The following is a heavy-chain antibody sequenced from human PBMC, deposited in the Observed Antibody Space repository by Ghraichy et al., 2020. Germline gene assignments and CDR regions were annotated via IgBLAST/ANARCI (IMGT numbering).Heavy chain of an antibody. CDR2: NFYYASA. V-gene: IGHV4-59*08. Sequence: SETLSLTCNVPGDSMKTYYWSWIRQSPGKGLEWLGYNFYYASAKYNPSLEGRATISIDTSKNQFSLRLSSVTAADTAVYYCVRLGLGHYMVVWGKGTTVIVS. J-gene: IGHJ6*03. CDR1: GDSMKTYY. D-gene: IGHD5/OR15-5a*01. CDR3: VRLGLGHYMVV.